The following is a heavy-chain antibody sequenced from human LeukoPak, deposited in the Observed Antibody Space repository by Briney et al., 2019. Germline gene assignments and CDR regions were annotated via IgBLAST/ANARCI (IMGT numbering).Heavy chain of an antibody. Sequence: GGSLRLSCAASGFTFSNYAMHWVRQAPGKGLEWGAVISYDGSNKYYADSVKGRFTISRDNSKNTLYLQMNSLRAEDTAVYYCAKDLYYYGSGSSFDYWGQGTLVTVSS. CDR2: ISYDGSNK. J-gene: IGHJ4*02. V-gene: IGHV3-30*04. CDR1: GFTFSNYA. D-gene: IGHD3-10*01. CDR3: AKDLYYYGSGSSFDY.